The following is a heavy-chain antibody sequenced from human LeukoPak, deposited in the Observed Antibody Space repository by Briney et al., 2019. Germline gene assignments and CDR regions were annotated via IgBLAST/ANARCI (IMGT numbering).Heavy chain of an antibody. D-gene: IGHD3-22*01. CDR3: PRSSSGYHAYYFDY. J-gene: IGHJ4*02. V-gene: IGHV4-59*01. CDR2: IYYSGST. Sequence: PSETLSLTCTVSGGSISGYYWSWIRQPPGKGLEWIGYIYYSGSTNYNPSLKSRVTISVDTSKNQFSLKLSSVTAADTAVYYCPRSSSGYHAYYFDYWGQETLVTVSS. CDR1: GGSISGYY.